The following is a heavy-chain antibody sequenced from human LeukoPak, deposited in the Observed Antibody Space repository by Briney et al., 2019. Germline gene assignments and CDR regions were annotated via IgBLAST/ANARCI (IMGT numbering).Heavy chain of an antibody. CDR1: GYTLTSYG. J-gene: IGHJ4*02. CDR3: ARGGFSGEWFSDLDY. D-gene: IGHD3-3*01. V-gene: IGHV1-18*01. CDR2: ISANNVNT. Sequence: ASVKVSCKASGYTLTSYGITWVRQAPGQGLEWMGWISANNVNTYYSQKLQGRVTMTTDTSTSTAYMELKSLRSDDTAVYYCARGGFSGEWFSDLDYWGQGTLVTVSS.